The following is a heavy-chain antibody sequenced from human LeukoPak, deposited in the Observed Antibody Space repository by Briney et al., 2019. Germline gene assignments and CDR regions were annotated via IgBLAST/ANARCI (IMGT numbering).Heavy chain of an antibody. CDR3: ASSHLYSSSWYLSGRFDY. J-gene: IGHJ4*02. CDR1: GDAITNDY. Sequence: SEALSVTCTVPGDAITNDYWSWSRQPPGKGRWCVGHIYYTGITTYIPSLKSRVTISVDTSKKQFSLKLSSVTAADTAVYYCASSHLYSSSWYLSGRFDYWGQGTLVTVSS. CDR2: IYYTGIT. V-gene: IGHV4-59*01. D-gene: IGHD6-13*01.